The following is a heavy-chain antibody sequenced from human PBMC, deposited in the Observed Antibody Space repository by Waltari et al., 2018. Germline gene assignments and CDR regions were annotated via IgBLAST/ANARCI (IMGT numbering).Heavy chain of an antibody. D-gene: IGHD3-16*02. CDR1: GGSISSYY. J-gene: IGHJ6*03. Sequence: QVQLQESGPGLVKPSETLSLTCTVSGGSISSYYWSWIRQPPGKGLEWIGYIYYSGITNYNPSLKSRVTISVDTSKNQFSLKLSSVTAADTAVYYCARSAGSYRYYYMDVWGKGTTVTVSS. CDR2: IYYSGIT. V-gene: IGHV4-59*01. CDR3: ARSAGSYRYYYMDV.